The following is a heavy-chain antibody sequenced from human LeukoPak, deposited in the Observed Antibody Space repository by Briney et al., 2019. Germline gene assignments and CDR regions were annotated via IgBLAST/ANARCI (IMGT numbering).Heavy chain of an antibody. CDR3: AREADYDYVWGSYPLAV. Sequence: ASVKVSCRASGYTLTGYYMHWVRQAPGQGLEWMGWINPNSGGTNYAQKFQGRVTMTRDTSISTAYMELSRLRSDDTAVYYCAREADYDYVWGSYPLAVWGQGTTVTVSS. D-gene: IGHD3-16*02. V-gene: IGHV1-2*02. CDR2: INPNSGGT. CDR1: GYTLTGYY. J-gene: IGHJ6*02.